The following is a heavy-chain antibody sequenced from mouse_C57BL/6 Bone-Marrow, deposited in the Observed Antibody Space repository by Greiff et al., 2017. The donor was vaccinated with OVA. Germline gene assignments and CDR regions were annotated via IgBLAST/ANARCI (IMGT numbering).Heavy chain of an antibody. CDR3: ARADYSNYEFDY. CDR1: GYTFTGYW. V-gene: IGHV1-9*01. Sequence: QVQLQQSGAELMKPGASVKLSCTATGYTFTGYWIAWVKQRPGHGLEWIGAILPGSGCTYYNEKFKGKVTFTADTSSNTAYMQLSSLTTEDSAIYYCARADYSNYEFDYWGKGTMVTVSA. D-gene: IGHD2-5*01. CDR2: ILPGSGCT. J-gene: IGHJ3*01.